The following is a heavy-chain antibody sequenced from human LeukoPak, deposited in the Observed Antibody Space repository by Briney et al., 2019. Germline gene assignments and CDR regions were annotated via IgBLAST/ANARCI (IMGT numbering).Heavy chain of an antibody. CDR3: TTGSLIDP. V-gene: IGHV3-15*01. Sequence: PGGSLRLSCTASGFTFINAWMSWVRQPPGKGLEWVGRIKSKTDGGTPDYSAPVKGRFTISRDDSKNTLYLQMNSLKTEDTAVYYCTTGSLIDPWGQGTLVTVSS. CDR1: GFTFINAW. CDR2: IKSKTDGGTP. J-gene: IGHJ5*02.